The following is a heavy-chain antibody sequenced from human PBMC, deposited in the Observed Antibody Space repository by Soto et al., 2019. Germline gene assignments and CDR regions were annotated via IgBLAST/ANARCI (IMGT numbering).Heavy chain of an antibody. V-gene: IGHV4-4*07. Sequence: QVQLQESGPGLVKPSETLSLTCTVSCASISSYFWSWIRQPAGKGLEWIGRIYTSGSTDYNPSHECRVTKAVDPSKRHVPLQFTSVTAADPAVYYCEAICSSPSSYGTDVWGPGTSVTVSS. D-gene: IGHD2-2*01. CDR1: CASISSYF. J-gene: IGHJ6*02. CDR2: IYTSGST. CDR3: EAICSSPSSYGTDV.